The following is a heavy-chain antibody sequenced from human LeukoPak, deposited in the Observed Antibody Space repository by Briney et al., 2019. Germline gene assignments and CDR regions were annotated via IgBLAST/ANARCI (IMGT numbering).Heavy chain of an antibody. CDR3: ARSIAAAGILSGDWFDP. Sequence: SETLSLTCTVSGGSISGYHWSWIRQPPGKGLEWIGYIYYSGSTNYNPSLKSRVTISVDTPKNQFSLKLSSVTAADTAVYYCARSIAAAGILSGDWFDPWGQGTLVTVSS. CDR1: GGSISGYH. J-gene: IGHJ5*02. V-gene: IGHV4-59*01. D-gene: IGHD6-13*01. CDR2: IYYSGST.